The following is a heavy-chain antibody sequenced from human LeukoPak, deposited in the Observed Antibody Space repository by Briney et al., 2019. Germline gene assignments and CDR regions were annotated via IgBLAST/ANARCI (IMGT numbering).Heavy chain of an antibody. V-gene: IGHV5-51*01. CDR1: GYNFTTYW. Sequence: GESLKISCKGSGYNFTTYWIAWVRQMPGKGLEWIGIIYPGDSDTRYSPSFQGQVTISADKSISTAYLQWSSLKASDTAMYYCAGRRLSDFGDYVWWFDPWGHGTLVTVSS. D-gene: IGHD4-17*01. CDR3: AGRRLSDFGDYVWWFDP. CDR2: IYPGDSDT. J-gene: IGHJ5*02.